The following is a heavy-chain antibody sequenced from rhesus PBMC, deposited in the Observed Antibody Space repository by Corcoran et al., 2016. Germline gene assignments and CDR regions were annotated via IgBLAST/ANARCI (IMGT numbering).Heavy chain of an antibody. CDR2: IYGSSWST. CDR3: ARGSFRNAFDF. D-gene: IGHD5-12*01. Sequence: QVQLQESGPGLVKPSETLSLTCAVSGYSISSNYWSWIRQPPGKGLEWIGFIYGSSWSTYYNPSLKSRVTISPDTSKSRFSMKLSYVTAADPAVYYCARGSFRNAFDFWGHGLRVTVSS. J-gene: IGHJ3*01. CDR1: GYSISSNY. V-gene: IGHV4-147*01.